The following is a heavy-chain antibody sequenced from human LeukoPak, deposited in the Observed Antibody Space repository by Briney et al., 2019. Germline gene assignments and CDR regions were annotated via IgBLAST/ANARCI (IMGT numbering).Heavy chain of an antibody. V-gene: IGHV3-9*01. CDR1: GFTLSSYS. CDR2: ICWIRGTI. D-gene: IGHD3-22*01. J-gene: IGHJ4*02. Sequence: PVGSLCLSCAVSGFTLSSYSTHWVRPAPGKGLEWVSGICWIRGTIGYADSVKGRFTISRDNAKNSLYLQMNSLRAEHTALYYCAKDWQLTYYYDSTGYSGLFDYWGQGTLVTVSS. CDR3: AKDWQLTYYYDSTGYSGLFDY.